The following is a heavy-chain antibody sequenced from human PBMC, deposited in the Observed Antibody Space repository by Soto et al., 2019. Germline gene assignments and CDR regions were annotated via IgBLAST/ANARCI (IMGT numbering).Heavy chain of an antibody. CDR2: ISAYNGNT. CDR3: ARDPDSSGWYPQYYDYYGMDV. D-gene: IGHD6-19*01. V-gene: IGHV1-18*01. CDR1: GYTFTSYG. J-gene: IGHJ6*02. Sequence: QVQLVQSGAEVKKPGASVKVSCKASGYTFTSYGISWVRQAPGQGLEWMGWISAYNGNTNYAQKLQGRVTMTTDTSTSTAYMELRSLRSDDTAVYYCARDPDSSGWYPQYYDYYGMDVWGQGTTVTVSS.